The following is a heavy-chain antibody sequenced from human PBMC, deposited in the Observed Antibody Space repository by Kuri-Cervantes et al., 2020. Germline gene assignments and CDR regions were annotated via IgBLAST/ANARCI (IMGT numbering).Heavy chain of an antibody. Sequence: ASVKVSCKASGNTFTGYYMHWVRQAPGQGLEWMGIINPSGGSTSYAQKFQGRVTMTRDTSTSTVYMELSSLRSEDTAVYYCARDGSRAAAGSVCYYYYYMDVWGKGTTVTVSS. J-gene: IGHJ6*03. CDR1: GNTFTGYY. D-gene: IGHD6-13*01. CDR3: ARDGSRAAAGSVCYYYYYMDV. CDR2: INPSGGST. V-gene: IGHV1-46*01.